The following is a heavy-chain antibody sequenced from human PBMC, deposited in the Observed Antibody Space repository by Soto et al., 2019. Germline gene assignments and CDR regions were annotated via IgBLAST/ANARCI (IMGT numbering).Heavy chain of an antibody. CDR3: ARHWEQWLGYIDY. CDR2: IYYTRNT. J-gene: IGHJ4*02. CDR1: GGSISSGSVY. V-gene: IGHV4-39*01. D-gene: IGHD6-19*01. Sequence: QLQLQESGPGLVKPSETLSLTCTVSGGSISSGSVYWGWIRQPPGKGLEWIGSIYYTRNTYYNPSLKSRVTISVDSSKNQFSLKLSSVTAADTAVYYCARHWEQWLGYIDYWGQGTLVAVSS.